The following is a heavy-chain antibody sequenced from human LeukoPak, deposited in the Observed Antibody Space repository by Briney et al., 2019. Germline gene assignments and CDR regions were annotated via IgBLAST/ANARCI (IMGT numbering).Heavy chain of an antibody. Sequence: PSETLSLTCSVSGGSITTISYYWAWIRQPPGKGLEWIGSIAYDGSTHYKSSLKSRVTISEDTSENHFSLRLSSVTAADTAVYSCARLLGAAQTDYFDYWGQGTLVTVSS. CDR1: GGSITTISYY. J-gene: IGHJ4*02. CDR3: ARLLGAAQTDYFDY. D-gene: IGHD6-13*01. V-gene: IGHV4-39*02. CDR2: IAYDGST.